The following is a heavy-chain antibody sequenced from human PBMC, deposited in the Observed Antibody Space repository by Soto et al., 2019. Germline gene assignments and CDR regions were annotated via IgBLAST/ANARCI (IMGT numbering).Heavy chain of an antibody. J-gene: IGHJ4*02. Sequence: GESLKISCAASGFTFSNAWMSWVRQAPGKGLEWVGRIKSKTDGGTTDYAAPVKGRFNISRDDSKNTLYLQMNSLKTEDTAVYYCTTGVGATMSDYWGQGTLVTVSS. V-gene: IGHV3-15*01. D-gene: IGHD1-26*01. CDR3: TTGVGATMSDY. CDR1: GFTFSNAW. CDR2: IKSKTDGGTT.